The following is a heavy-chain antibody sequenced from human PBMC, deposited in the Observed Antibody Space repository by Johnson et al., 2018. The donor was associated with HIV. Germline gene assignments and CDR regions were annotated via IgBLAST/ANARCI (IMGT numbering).Heavy chain of an antibody. J-gene: IGHJ3*02. CDR3: ARGQRATDI. Sequence: VHLVESGGGLVKPGGSLRLSCAASGFTFSDYYMSWIRQAPAKGLEWISYISNSGSTIYYADSVKGRFTISRANAQNSLFLQMSSLRPEDTAIYYCARGQRATDIWGQGTMVTVSS. V-gene: IGHV3-11*04. CDR2: ISNSGSTI. CDR1: GFTFSDYY.